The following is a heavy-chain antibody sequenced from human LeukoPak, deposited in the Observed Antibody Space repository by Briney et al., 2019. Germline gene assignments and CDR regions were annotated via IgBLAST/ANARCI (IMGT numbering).Heavy chain of an antibody. CDR3: AGRWFGELFRIFDY. CDR2: IGGSGGTT. CDR1: GFTFSRYA. Sequence: QPGGSLRLSCAASGFTFSRYAMSWVRQAPGKGLEWVSSIGGSGGTTYYADSVQGRFTISRDNSKNTLYLQMNSLRAEDTAVYYCAGRWFGELFRIFDYWGQGTLVTVSS. J-gene: IGHJ4*02. V-gene: IGHV3-23*01. D-gene: IGHD3-10*01.